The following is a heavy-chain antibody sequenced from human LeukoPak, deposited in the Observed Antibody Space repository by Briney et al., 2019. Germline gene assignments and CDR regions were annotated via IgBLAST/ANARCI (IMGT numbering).Heavy chain of an antibody. CDR2: ITGSGGSI. D-gene: IGHD4-17*01. CDR1: GFTFRLYV. CDR3: AHPSTPDYGGLDY. J-gene: IGHJ4*02. Sequence: PGGSLRLSCAASGFTFRLYVMTWVRQAPGKGLEWVSAITGSGGSIYYADSVRGRFTISRDNSKSTLYLQMSSLRAEDTAVYYCAHPSTPDYGGLDYWGQGTLVTVSS. V-gene: IGHV3-23*01.